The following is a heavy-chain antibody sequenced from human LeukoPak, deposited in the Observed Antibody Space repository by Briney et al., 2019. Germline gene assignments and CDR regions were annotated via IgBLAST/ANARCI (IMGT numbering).Heavy chain of an antibody. CDR1: GYTFTGYY. D-gene: IGHD2-21*02. V-gene: IGHV1-2*02. J-gene: IGHJ4*02. CDR2: INPNSGGT. CDR3: ARALVVTAVIDY. Sequence: ASVKVSCKASGYTFTGYYMHWVRQAPGQGLEWMGWINPNSGGTNYAQKLQGRVTMTTDTSTSTAYMELRSLRSDDTAVYYCARALVVTAVIDYWGQGTLVTVSS.